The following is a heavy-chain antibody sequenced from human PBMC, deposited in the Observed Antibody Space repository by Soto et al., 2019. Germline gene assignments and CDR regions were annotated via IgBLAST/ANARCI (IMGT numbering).Heavy chain of an antibody. J-gene: IGHJ6*02. CDR2: INPDGSST. CDR3: ARGPNHRRAIISAVPQYYGMDV. Sequence: GGSLRLSCAASGFTFSTYWMHWVRQGPGQGLVFVSRINPDGSSTNYADSVKGRFTISRDNGKKTVYLQMDSLRPDDSAVYYCARGPNHRRAIISAVPQYYGMDVWGQGTTVTVSS. D-gene: IGHD3-10*01. V-gene: IGHV3-74*01. CDR1: GFTFSTYW.